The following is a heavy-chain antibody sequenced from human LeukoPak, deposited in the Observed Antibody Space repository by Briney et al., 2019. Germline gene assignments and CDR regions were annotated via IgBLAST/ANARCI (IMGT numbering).Heavy chain of an antibody. J-gene: IGHJ6*02. CDR2: INHSGST. CDR1: GGSFSGYY. CDR3: ARGALNCTNGVCSHPYYYYGMDA. V-gene: IGHV4-34*01. Sequence: SETLSLTCAVYGGSFSGYYWSWIRQPPGKGLEWIGEINHSGSTNYNPSLKSRVTISVDTSKNQFSLKLSSVTAADTAVYYCARGALNCTNGVCSHPYYYYGMDAWGQGTTVTVSS. D-gene: IGHD2-8*01.